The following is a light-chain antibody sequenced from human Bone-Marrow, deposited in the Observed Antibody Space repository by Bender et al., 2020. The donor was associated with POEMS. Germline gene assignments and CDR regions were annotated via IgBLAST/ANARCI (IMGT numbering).Light chain of an antibody. J-gene: IGLJ3*02. Sequence: QSTLTQPPSASGSLGQTVTISCTGTTYNYVSWYQQHPGKPPKLIIFDVTERPSGVPDRFSGSKSGGTASLTVSGLQPEDEADYHCSSYAGSNILVFGGGTKLTVL. CDR2: DVT. V-gene: IGLV2-8*01. CDR1: TYNY. CDR3: SSYAGSNILV.